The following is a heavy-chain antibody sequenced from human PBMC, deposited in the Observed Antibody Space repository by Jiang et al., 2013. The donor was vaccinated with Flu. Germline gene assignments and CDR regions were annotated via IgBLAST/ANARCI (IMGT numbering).Heavy chain of an antibody. CDR2: TYYRSKWYN. D-gene: IGHD3-10*01. CDR1: AA. J-gene: IGHJ5*02. CDR3: AREYYGSGSYPHPLFDP. Sequence: AAWNWIRQSPSRGLEWLGRTYYRSKWYNDYAVSVKSRITINPDTSKNQFSLQLNSVTPEDTAVYYCAREYYGSGSYPHPLFDPWGQGTLVTVSS. V-gene: IGHV6-1*01.